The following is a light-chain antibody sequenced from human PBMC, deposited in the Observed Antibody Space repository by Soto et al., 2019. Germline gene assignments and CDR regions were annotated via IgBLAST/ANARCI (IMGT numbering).Light chain of an antibody. Sequence: DIQMTQSPSSLSASVGDRVTITCRASQSISSYLNWYQQKPAKAPKLLIYAPSSLQSGVPSRFSGSGSGTDFTLTISSLQPEDFATYYGQQNYSTPPTFGQGTKVESK. J-gene: IGKJ1*01. CDR3: QQNYSTPPT. V-gene: IGKV1-39*01. CDR1: QSISSY. CDR2: APS.